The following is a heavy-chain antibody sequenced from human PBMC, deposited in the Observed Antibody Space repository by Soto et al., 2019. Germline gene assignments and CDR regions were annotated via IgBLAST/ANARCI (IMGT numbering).Heavy chain of an antibody. Sequence: EVQLLESGGGLVQPGGSLRLSCAASGFTFSSYAMSWVRQAPGKGLEWVSAISGSGGSTYYADSVKGRFTISRDNSENPLYMQINSLRAEDTAVYYCARKQSYYDILTGRSAFDYWGQGTLVTVSS. V-gene: IGHV3-23*01. CDR2: ISGSGGST. CDR3: ARKQSYYDILTGRSAFDY. CDR1: GFTFSSYA. J-gene: IGHJ4*02. D-gene: IGHD3-9*01.